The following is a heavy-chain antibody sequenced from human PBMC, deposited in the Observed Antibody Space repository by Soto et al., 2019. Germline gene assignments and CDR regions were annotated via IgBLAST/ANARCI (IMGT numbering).Heavy chain of an antibody. CDR2: IYWDDDK. D-gene: IGHD2-15*01. Sequence: QITLKESGPTVVKPTQTLTLTCSFSGFSLSTTGMGVGWIRQPPGMALEWLALIYWDDDKRYSPSLKNRLTITKDISKNQVVLTMTNMDPVDTATYFCAHSPHYCIGGSCYYYYGMDVWGQGTTVTVSS. J-gene: IGHJ6*02. V-gene: IGHV2-5*02. CDR3: AHSPHYCIGGSCYYYYGMDV. CDR1: GFSLSTTGMG.